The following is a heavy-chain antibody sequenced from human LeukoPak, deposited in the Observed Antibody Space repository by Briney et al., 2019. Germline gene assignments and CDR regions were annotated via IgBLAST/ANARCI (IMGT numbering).Heavy chain of an antibody. CDR3: ARDYDNTYYYMDV. Sequence: GGSLRLSCAASGFTSSSYWMHWVRQPPGKGLVWVSRINSDGSSTSYADSVKGRFTISRDNAKNTLYLQMNSLRAEDTAVYYCARDYDNTYYYMDVWGKGTTVTVSS. J-gene: IGHJ6*03. D-gene: IGHD3-9*01. CDR2: INSDGSST. V-gene: IGHV3-74*01. CDR1: GFTSSSYW.